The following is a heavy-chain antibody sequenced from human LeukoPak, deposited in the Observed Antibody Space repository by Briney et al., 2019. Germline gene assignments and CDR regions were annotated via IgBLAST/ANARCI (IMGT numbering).Heavy chain of an antibody. J-gene: IGHJ5*02. CDR3: ARDGVVPAAMISGERWFDP. CDR2: IYTSGST. V-gene: IGHV4-4*07. CDR1: GGSISSYY. D-gene: IGHD2-2*01. Sequence: ASETLSLTCTVSGGSISSYYWSWIRQPAGKGLEWIGRIYTSGSTNYNPSLKSRVTMSVDTSKNQFSLKLSSVTAADTAVYYCARDGVVPAAMISGERWFDPWGQGTLVTVSS.